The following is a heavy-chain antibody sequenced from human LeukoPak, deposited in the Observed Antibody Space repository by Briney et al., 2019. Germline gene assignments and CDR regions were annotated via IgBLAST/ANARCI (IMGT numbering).Heavy chain of an antibody. V-gene: IGHV3-30*02. Sequence: PGGSLRLFCAASGFTFSSYGMHRVRVAPRKGLEWVAFIRYDGSNKYYADSVKGRFTISRVNSKNTVYLEMNRLRGEDTAVYYCAKDRSPHCDFWSGYSGRYFDHWGQGTLVTVSS. D-gene: IGHD3-3*01. CDR2: IRYDGSNK. CDR3: AKDRSPHCDFWSGYSGRYFDH. CDR1: GFTFSSYG. J-gene: IGHJ4*02.